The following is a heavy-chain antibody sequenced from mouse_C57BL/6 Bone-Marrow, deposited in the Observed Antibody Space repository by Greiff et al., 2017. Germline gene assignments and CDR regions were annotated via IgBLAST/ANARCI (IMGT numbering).Heavy chain of an antibody. D-gene: IGHD4-1*01. CDR3: ARDRGTGSWWIAY. CDR2: ISDGGSYT. V-gene: IGHV5-4*01. J-gene: IGHJ3*01. Sequence: EVQRVESGGGLVKPGGSLKLSCAASGFTFSSYAMSWVRQTPEKRLEWVATISDGGSYTYYPDNVKGRFTISRDNAKNNLYLQMSHLKSEDTAMYYCARDRGTGSWWIAYWGQGTLVTVSA. CDR1: GFTFSSYA.